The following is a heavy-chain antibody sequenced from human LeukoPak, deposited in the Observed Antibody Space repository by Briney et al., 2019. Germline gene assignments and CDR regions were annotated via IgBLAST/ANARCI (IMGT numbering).Heavy chain of an antibody. Sequence: GGSLRLSCAASGFTFSSYSMNWVRQAPGKGLEWVSSISSSSSYIYYADSVKGRFTISRDNAKNSLYLQMNSLRAEDTAVYYCARHLIAVADFSFDYWGQGTLVTVSS. V-gene: IGHV3-21*01. J-gene: IGHJ4*02. CDR1: GFTFSSYS. CDR3: ARHLIAVADFSFDY. D-gene: IGHD6-19*01. CDR2: ISSSSSYI.